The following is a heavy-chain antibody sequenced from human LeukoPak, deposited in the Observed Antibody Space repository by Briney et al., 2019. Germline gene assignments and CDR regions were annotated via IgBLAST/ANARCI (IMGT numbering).Heavy chain of an antibody. J-gene: IGHJ6*02. V-gene: IGHV4-59*01. CDR3: ARDCSSTSSNGMDV. Sequence: SETLPLTCTVSGGSISSYYWSWIRQPPGKGLEWIGYIYYSGSTNYNPSLKSRVTISVDTFKNQFSLKLSSVTAADTAVYYCARDCSSTSSNGMDVWGQGTTVTVSS. CDR2: IYYSGST. D-gene: IGHD2-2*01. CDR1: GGSISSYY.